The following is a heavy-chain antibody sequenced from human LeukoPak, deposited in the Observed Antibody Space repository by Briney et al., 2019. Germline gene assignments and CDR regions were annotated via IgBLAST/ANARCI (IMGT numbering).Heavy chain of an antibody. Sequence: QPGGSLRLSCAASGFTFSSYAMSWVRQAPGKGLEWVSAISGSGGSTYYADSVEGRFTISRDNTKNTLYLQMNSLRAEDTAVYYCAKDLWLEAYYFDYWGQGTLVTVSS. CDR2: ISGSGGST. D-gene: IGHD6-19*01. CDR1: GFTFSSYA. J-gene: IGHJ4*02. V-gene: IGHV3-23*01. CDR3: AKDLWLEAYYFDY.